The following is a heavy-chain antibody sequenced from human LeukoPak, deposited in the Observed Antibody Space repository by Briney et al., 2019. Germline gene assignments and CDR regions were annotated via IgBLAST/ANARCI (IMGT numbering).Heavy chain of an antibody. D-gene: IGHD3-16*01. CDR1: GYRFTSYW. V-gene: IGHV5-51*01. J-gene: IGHJ5*02. CDR2: IYPGDSDT. Sequence: GESLKISCKGSGYRFTSYWIGWVGQIPGKGLEWMGIIYPGDSDTSYSPSFQGQVTISADKSISTAYLQWSSLKASYTAMYYCARSRGGPMILNWFDPWGQGTLVTVSS. CDR3: ARSRGGPMILNWFDP.